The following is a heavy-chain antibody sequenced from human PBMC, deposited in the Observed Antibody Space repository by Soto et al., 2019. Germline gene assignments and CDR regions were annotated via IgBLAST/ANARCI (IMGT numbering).Heavy chain of an antibody. CDR1: GFTFSSYG. CDR3: AKDQGYCSSTSCYPGGYYYYGMDV. CDR2: ISYDGSNK. D-gene: IGHD2-2*01. J-gene: IGHJ6*02. Sequence: GGSLRLSCAASGFTFSSYGMHWVRQAPGKWLEWVAVISYDGSNKYYADSVKGRFTISRDNSKNTLYLQMNSLRAEDTAVYYCAKDQGYCSSTSCYPGGYYYYGMDVWGHGXTVNVYS. V-gene: IGHV3-30*18.